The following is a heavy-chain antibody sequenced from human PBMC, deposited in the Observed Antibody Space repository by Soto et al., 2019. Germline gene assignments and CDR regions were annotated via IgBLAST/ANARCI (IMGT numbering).Heavy chain of an antibody. D-gene: IGHD6-19*01. J-gene: IGHJ4*02. CDR1: GFTFSSYG. CDR2: ISYDGSNK. Sequence: GGSLRLSCAASGFTFSSYGMHWVRQAPGKGLEWVAVISYDGSNKYYADSVKGRFTISRDNSKNTLYLQMNSLRAEDTAVYYCAKDHKQWLVGFFDYWGQGTLVTVSS. V-gene: IGHV3-30*18. CDR3: AKDHKQWLVGFFDY.